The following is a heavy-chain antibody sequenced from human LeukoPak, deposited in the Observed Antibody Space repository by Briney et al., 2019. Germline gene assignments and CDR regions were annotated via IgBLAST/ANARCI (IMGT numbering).Heavy chain of an antibody. CDR1: GGSFSGYY. V-gene: IGHV4-34*01. CDR2: INHSGST. Sequence: PSETLSLTCAVYGGSFSGYYWSWIRQPPGKGLEWIGEINHSGSTNYNPSPKSRVTISVDTSKNQFSLKLSSVTAADTAVYYCARVYSSGWPNYYYYGMDVWGQGTTVTVSS. CDR3: ARVYSSGWPNYYYYGMDV. D-gene: IGHD6-19*01. J-gene: IGHJ6*02.